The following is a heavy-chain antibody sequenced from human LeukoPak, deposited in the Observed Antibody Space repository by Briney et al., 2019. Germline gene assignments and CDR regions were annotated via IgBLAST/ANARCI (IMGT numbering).Heavy chain of an antibody. CDR3: AGSPTVDAAFDI. CDR1: GFTFSSYA. V-gene: IGHV3-23*01. J-gene: IGHJ3*02. CDR2: ISGSGGST. Sequence: TGGSLRLACAASGFTFSSYATSWVRQAPGKGLEWVSSISGSGGSTYYADSVRGRFTVSRDNSRNTLALQMNSLRAEDTAVYYCAGSPTVDAAFDIWGQGTMVTVSS. D-gene: IGHD4-23*01.